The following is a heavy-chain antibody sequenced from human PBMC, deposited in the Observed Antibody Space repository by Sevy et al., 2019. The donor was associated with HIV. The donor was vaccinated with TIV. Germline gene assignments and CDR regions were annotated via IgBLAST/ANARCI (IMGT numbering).Heavy chain of an antibody. J-gene: IGHJ4*02. Sequence: GGSLRLSCAASGFTFSTYGMHWVRQAPGKGLEWVAVISYDGSNQYYADSVKGRFTISRDNSKNTLYLQMNSLRAEDKAVYYWGKGRGSYYYFFEYWGQGTLVTVSS. D-gene: IGHD1-26*01. CDR1: GFTFSTYG. V-gene: IGHV3-30*18. CDR2: ISYDGSNQ. CDR3: GKGRGSYYYFFEY.